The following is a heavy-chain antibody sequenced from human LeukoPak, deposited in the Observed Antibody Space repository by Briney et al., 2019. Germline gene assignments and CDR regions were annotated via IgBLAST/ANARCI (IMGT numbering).Heavy chain of an antibody. CDR2: ISSNGGST. D-gene: IGHD5-24*01. CDR1: GFTFSSYA. Sequence: GGSLRLSCAASGFTFSSYAMHWVRQAPGKGLEYVSAISSNGGSTYYANSVKGRFTISRDNSKNTLYLQMNSLRAEDTAVYYCAREGGGYNNRGFDYWGQGTLVTVSS. CDR3: AREGGGYNNRGFDY. J-gene: IGHJ4*02. V-gene: IGHV3-64*01.